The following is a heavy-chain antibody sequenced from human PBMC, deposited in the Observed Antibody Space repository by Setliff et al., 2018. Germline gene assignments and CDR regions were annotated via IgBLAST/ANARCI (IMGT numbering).Heavy chain of an antibody. CDR2: TRNKANSYTT. V-gene: IGHV3-72*01. J-gene: IGHJ4*02. Sequence: GGSLRLSCAASGFTFSDHYMDWVRQAPGKGLEWVGRTRNKANSYTTEYAASVKGRFTISRDDSKNSLYLQMNSLRAEDTAVYYCARVSGREQLEDYFDYWGQGTLVTVSS. D-gene: IGHD6-6*01. CDR1: GFTFSDHY. CDR3: ARVSGREQLEDYFDY.